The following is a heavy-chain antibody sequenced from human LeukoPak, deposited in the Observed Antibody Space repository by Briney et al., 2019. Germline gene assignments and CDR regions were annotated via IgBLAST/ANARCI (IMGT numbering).Heavy chain of an antibody. J-gene: IGHJ5*02. Sequence: PGGSLRLSCAASEFDFSSHAMTWVRQAPGKGLEWVSVIYAGDSTYYADSVKGRFIISRDNSKNTVYLQMDSLRAEDTAVYYCARSYSHYDFWSGYTYQNYFDPWGQGTLVTVSS. CDR2: IYAGDST. V-gene: IGHV3-53*01. D-gene: IGHD3-3*01. CDR3: ARSYSHYDFWSGYTYQNYFDP. CDR1: EFDFSSHA.